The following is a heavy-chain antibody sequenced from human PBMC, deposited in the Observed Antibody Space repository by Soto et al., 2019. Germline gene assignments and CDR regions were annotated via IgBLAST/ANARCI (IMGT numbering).Heavy chain of an antibody. Sequence: SETLSLTCTVSGGSISSSSYYWGWVRQPPGKGLDWLGSIYYSGSTCYNPSLKSRVTISVKKSKNQFSLKLSSVTAADTAVYYCPRAEYVSSGYPVNCFDPWGRGTLVTVSS. CDR3: PRAEYVSSGYPVNCFDP. CDR1: GGSISSSSYY. V-gene: IGHV4-39*01. CDR2: IYYSGST. J-gene: IGHJ5*02. D-gene: IGHD3-22*01.